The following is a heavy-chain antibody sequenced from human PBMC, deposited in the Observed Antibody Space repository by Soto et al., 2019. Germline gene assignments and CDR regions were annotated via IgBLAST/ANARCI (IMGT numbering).Heavy chain of an antibody. CDR1: GFTFSSYW. CDR2: IKQDGSEK. J-gene: IGHJ4*02. Sequence: GGSLRLSCAASGFTFSSYWMSWVRQAPGKGLEWVANIKQDGSEKYYVDSVKGRFTISRDNAKNSLYLQMNSLRAEDTAVYYCARDKEPYDFWSGYHYNDYWGQGTLVTVSS. CDR3: ARDKEPYDFWSGYHYNDY. V-gene: IGHV3-7*01. D-gene: IGHD3-3*01.